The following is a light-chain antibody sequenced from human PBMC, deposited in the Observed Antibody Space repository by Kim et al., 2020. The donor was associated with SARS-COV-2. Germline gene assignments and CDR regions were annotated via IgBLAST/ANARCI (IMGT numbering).Light chain of an antibody. CDR3: QHYTNWPPLT. J-gene: IGKJ5*01. V-gene: IGKV3-15*01. CDR1: QRVNSN. CDR2: GAS. Sequence: EIVMTQSPATLSVSPGERATLTCRASQRVNSNLAWYQQKPGQAPRLFIYGASTRATGIPARFSGSGSGTEFSLTISSLQSEDFAVYYCQHYTNWPPLTFGQGTRLEIK.